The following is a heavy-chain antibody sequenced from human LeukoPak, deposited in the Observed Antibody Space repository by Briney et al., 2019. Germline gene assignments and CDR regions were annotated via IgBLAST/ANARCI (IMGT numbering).Heavy chain of an antibody. CDR2: ISNKGSNK. CDR3: ANDQGYCSGGSCSYYYYYGMDV. D-gene: IGHD2-15*01. Sequence: GRTLRLSCAASGFTFSSYGTHWVRHAPRKGLEWVAVISNKGSNKNYPASFKRRFTISRDNSKNTLYLSMNSLRAEDTAVYYCANDQGYCSGGSCSYYYYYGMDVWGQGTTVTVSS. J-gene: IGHJ6*02. CDR1: GFTFSSYG. V-gene: IGHV3-30*18.